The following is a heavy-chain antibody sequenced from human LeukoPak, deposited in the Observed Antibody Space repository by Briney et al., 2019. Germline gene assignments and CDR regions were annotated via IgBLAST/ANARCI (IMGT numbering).Heavy chain of an antibody. D-gene: IGHD2-15*01. Sequence: GGSLRLSCAASGFIFSSSGMNWVRQAPGKGLEWVAVISYDGSNKYYVDSVKGRFTISRDNSKNTLYLQMNSLRAEDTAVYYCAKDMMVAALLYYFDSWGQGTLVTVSS. J-gene: IGHJ4*02. CDR1: GFIFSSSG. CDR3: AKDMMVAALLYYFDS. CDR2: ISYDGSNK. V-gene: IGHV3-30*18.